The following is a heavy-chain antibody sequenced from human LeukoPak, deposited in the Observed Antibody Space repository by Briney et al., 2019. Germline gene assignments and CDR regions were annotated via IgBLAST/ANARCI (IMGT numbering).Heavy chain of an antibody. CDR2: ISGNSATI. V-gene: IGHV3-23*01. CDR1: GSTFSTYP. Sequence: NPGESLRLSCTAPGSTFSTYPMTWVRQAPGQGLGWVSAISGNSATIYYADSVKGRFTISRDNSKNTLYLQMYSLRAEDTAVYYCAKILSGTYSFDLWGQGTLVTVSS. CDR3: AKILSGTYSFDL. D-gene: IGHD1-26*01. J-gene: IGHJ4*02.